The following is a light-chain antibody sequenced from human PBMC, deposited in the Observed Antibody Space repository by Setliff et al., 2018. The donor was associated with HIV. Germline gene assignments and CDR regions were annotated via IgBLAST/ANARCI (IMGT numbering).Light chain of an antibody. J-gene: IGLJ1*01. Sequence: QSALTQPASVSGPPGQSITISCTGSSSDVGYYESVSWYQHHPGEVPKLIIYDVTYRPSGVSNRFSGSKSGNTASLTISGLQAEDEADYYCSSHRDTNTLEVFGTGTKVTVL. CDR3: SSHRDTNTLEV. V-gene: IGLV2-14*03. CDR2: DVT. CDR1: SSDVGYYES.